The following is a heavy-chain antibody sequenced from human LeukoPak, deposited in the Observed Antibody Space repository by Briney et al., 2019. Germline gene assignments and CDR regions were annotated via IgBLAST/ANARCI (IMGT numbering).Heavy chain of an antibody. D-gene: IGHD3-9*01. V-gene: IGHV4-38-2*02. CDR3: ARDQYISSNGMDV. Sequence: SETLSLTCAVSGYSISSGYYWGWIRQPPGKGLEWIGSIYHSGSTYYNPSLKSRVTISVDTSRNQFSLKLSSVTAADTAVYYCARDQYISSNGMDVWGKGTTVTVSS. J-gene: IGHJ6*04. CDR2: IYHSGST. CDR1: GYSISSGYY.